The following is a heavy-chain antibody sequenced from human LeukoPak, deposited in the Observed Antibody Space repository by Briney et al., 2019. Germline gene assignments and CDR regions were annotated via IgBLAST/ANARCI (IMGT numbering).Heavy chain of an antibody. CDR1: GFSIRSGFY. Sequence: PSETLSLTCTVSGFSIRSGFYWGWIRQSPGKGLEWIGNIHHSGSTYYNPSLKSRVTISVDTSKNQFSLKLRSVTAADTAVYYCARLVVSSSYHEVLRGRDSWGQGTLVTVSS. CDR2: IHHSGST. CDR3: ARLVVSSSYHEVLRGRDS. D-gene: IGHD6-13*01. J-gene: IGHJ4*02. V-gene: IGHV4-38-2*02.